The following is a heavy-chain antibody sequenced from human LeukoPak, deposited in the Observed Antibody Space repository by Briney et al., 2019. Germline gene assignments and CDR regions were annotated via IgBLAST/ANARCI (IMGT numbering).Heavy chain of an antibody. CDR1: GISLTNYA. V-gene: IGHV3-23*01. CDR3: ARRGIVIRGILVIGYHQEAYHYDY. D-gene: IGHD3-10*01. J-gene: IGHJ4*02. CDR2: ISERGGST. Sequence: GGSLRLSCVVSGISLTNYAMTWVRQAPGKGLEWVSYISERGGSTSYADSVKGRFTISRDTSLNTLYLQMTSLRAEDTAVYFCARRGIVIRGILVIGYHQEAYHYDYWGQGVLVTVSS.